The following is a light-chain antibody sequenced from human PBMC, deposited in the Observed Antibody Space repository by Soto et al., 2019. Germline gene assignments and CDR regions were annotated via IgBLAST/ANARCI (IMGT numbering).Light chain of an antibody. CDR3: QQYNNWPPLT. CDR1: QSISSS. J-gene: IGKJ4*01. CDR2: GAS. V-gene: IGKV3-15*01. Sequence: EIVLTQSPGTLSLSPGERASLSCGASQSISSSFLAWYQQKPGQAPRLIIYGASTRANGIPARFSGSGSGTELTLTISSLQSEDFAVYDGQQYNNWPPLTFGGGTQVDIK.